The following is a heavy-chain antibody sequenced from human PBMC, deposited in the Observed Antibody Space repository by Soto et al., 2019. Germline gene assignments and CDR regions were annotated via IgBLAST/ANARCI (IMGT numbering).Heavy chain of an antibody. CDR3: ARGHGRFAH. CDR1: GGSFTGYY. CDR2: INHSGFT. V-gene: IGHV4-34*01. J-gene: IGHJ4*02. Sequence: QLQLHQSGAGLLKPSETLSLTCDVSGGSFTGYYWAWIRQPPGKGLEWIGEINHSGFTNCNPSLTGRVTISLDTSRSQFSLKLDSLTAADTAFYFCARGHGRFAHWGQGTLVTVSS.